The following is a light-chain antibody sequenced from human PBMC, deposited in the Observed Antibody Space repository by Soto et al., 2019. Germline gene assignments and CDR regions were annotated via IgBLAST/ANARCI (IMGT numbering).Light chain of an antibody. J-gene: IGKJ2*01. Sequence: DIQMTLSPSTLSASVGDTVTFTCRASQSIGNWMAWYQQTPGKAPKLLIYRGSSLQSGVPSRFSGSGSGTEFTLTIVSLQPDDFAVYFCQQFNIYPYTFGPGTKLEIK. V-gene: IGKV1-5*03. CDR1: QSIGNW. CDR2: RGS. CDR3: QQFNIYPYT.